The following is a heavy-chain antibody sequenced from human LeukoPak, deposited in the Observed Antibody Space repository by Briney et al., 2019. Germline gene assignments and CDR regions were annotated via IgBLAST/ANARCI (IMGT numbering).Heavy chain of an antibody. V-gene: IGHV1-2*02. CDR2: LRGDTGDT. D-gene: IGHD2-2*01. J-gene: IGHJ4*02. Sequence: GASVKASCKTSGYMVSDYYMHWVRQAPGQGLEWMGWLRGDTGDTDSPQKFKGRVTMTRDTATNTAYMQLSRLTYDDTAMYFCARVRDNACDYWGQGTLVTVSS. CDR1: GYMVSDYY. CDR3: ARVRDNACDY.